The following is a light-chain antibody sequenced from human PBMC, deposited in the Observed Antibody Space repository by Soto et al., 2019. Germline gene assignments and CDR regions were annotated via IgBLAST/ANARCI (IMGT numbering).Light chain of an antibody. Sequence: VVLTQSPGTVSLSPGDRATLSCRASQSVSNNLIAWYQHKPGQAPRLLIYAASSRATGIPDRFSGSGSGTDFTLTISRLEPEDFAVYYCQQYGSSRTFGQGTKVEIK. CDR1: QSVSNNL. J-gene: IGKJ1*01. CDR3: QQYGSSRT. CDR2: AAS. V-gene: IGKV3-20*01.